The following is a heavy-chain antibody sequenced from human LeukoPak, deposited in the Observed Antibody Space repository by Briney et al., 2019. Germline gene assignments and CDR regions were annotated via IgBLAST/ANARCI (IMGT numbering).Heavy chain of an antibody. CDR2: IIPILGIA. CDR3: ARGRPIGLRDVDTAMVNFWFDP. Sequence: SVKVSCKASGGTFSSYAISWVRQAPGQGLEWMGRIIPILGIANYAQKFQGRVTITADKSTSTAYMELSSLRSEDTAVYYCARGRPIGLRDVDTAMVNFWFDPWGQGTLVTVSS. V-gene: IGHV1-69*04. CDR1: GGTFSSYA. D-gene: IGHD5-18*01. J-gene: IGHJ5*02.